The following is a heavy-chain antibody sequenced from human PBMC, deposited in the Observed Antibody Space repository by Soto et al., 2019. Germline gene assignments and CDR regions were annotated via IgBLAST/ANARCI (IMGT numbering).Heavy chain of an antibody. D-gene: IGHD6-6*01. CDR3: AKNPSSGDYYYYGMDV. J-gene: IGHJ6*02. V-gene: IGHV3-9*01. Sequence: EVQLVESGGGLVQPGRSLRLSCAASGFTFDDYAMHWVRQAPGKGPEWVSGISWNSGSIGYADSVKGRFTISRDNAKNSLYLQMNSLRAEDTALYYCAKNPSSGDYYYYGMDVWGQGTTVTVSS. CDR1: GFTFDDYA. CDR2: ISWNSGSI.